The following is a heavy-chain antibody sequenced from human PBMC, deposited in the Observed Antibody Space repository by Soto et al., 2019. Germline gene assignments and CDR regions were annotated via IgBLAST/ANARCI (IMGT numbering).Heavy chain of an antibody. CDR3: ARSQGSSTSLEIYYYYYYGMDV. CDR1: GGTFSSYA. J-gene: IGHJ6*02. D-gene: IGHD2-2*01. V-gene: IGHV1-69*06. CDR2: SIPISGTA. Sequence: QVQLVQSGAEVKKPGSSVKVSCKASGGTFSSYAISWVRQAPGQGLEWMGGSIPISGTANYAQKFQGRDTITADKSTSTAYMKLSSLRSEDTAVYYCARSQGSSTSLEIYYYYYYGMDVWGQGTTVTVSS.